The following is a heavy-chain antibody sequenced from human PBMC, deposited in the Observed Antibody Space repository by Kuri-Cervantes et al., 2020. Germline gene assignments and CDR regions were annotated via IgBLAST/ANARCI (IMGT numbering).Heavy chain of an antibody. CDR1: GYTFSDHY. J-gene: IGHJ4*02. CDR2: INPKSGDT. CDR3: ARGGSGSYFLDS. D-gene: IGHD1-26*01. Sequence: ASVKVSCKTSGYTFSDHYMHWVRQVSGQGLEWVAWINPKSGDTRYAQKLQGRVTVTRDTSISTTYMELTTVTSDDTAVFYCARGGSGSYFLDSWGQGTLVTVSS. V-gene: IGHV1-2*02.